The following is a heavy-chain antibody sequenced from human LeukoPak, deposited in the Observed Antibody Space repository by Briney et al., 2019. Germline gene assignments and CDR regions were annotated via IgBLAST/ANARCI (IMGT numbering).Heavy chain of an antibody. V-gene: IGHV4-59*01. J-gene: IGHJ6*03. Sequence: SETLSLTCTVSGGSISSYYWSWIRQPPGKGLEWIGYIYYSGSTNYNPSLKSRVTISVDTSKNQFSLKLSSVTAADTAVYYCARVPYYYHSGGGGNYYYFYMDVWGKGNTVTVSS. D-gene: IGHD3-22*01. CDR3: ARVPYYYHSGGGGNYYYFYMDV. CDR2: IYYSGST. CDR1: GGSISSYY.